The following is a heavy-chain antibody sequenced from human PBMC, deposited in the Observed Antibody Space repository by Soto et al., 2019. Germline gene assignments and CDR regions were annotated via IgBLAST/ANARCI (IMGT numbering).Heavy chain of an antibody. CDR2: TNHSGST. J-gene: IGHJ5*02. Sequence: QVQLQQWGAGLLKPSETLSLTCAVYGGSFSGYYWSWIRQPPGKGLEWIGETNHSGSTNYNPSLKSRVTISVDTSTNQFSLKLSSVTAADTAVYYCARTRSVLLWFGELLWWFDPGGQGTLVTVSS. CDR1: GGSFSGYY. D-gene: IGHD3-10*01. CDR3: ARTRSVLLWFGELLWWFDP. V-gene: IGHV4-34*01.